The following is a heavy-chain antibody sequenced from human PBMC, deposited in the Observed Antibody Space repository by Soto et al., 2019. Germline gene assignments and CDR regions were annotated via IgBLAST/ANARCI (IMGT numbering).Heavy chain of an antibody. CDR3: ARGVNGDFWSGPAHLHWSDP. CDR2: ISAYNGNT. V-gene: IGHV1-18*01. D-gene: IGHD3-3*01. CDR1: GYTFTSYG. J-gene: IGHJ5*02. Sequence: QVQLVQSGAEVKKPGASVKVSCKASGYTFTSYGISWVRQAPGQGLEWMGWISAYNGNTNYAQKLQGRVTMTTDTPKSTGYMELRSLRSDDTAVYYCARGVNGDFWSGPAHLHWSDPWGQGTLVTVSS.